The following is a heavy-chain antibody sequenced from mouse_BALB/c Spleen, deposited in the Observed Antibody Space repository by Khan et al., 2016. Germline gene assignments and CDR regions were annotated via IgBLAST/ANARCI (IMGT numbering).Heavy chain of an antibody. CDR1: GFNIKDYY. CDR2: IDPENGDT. J-gene: IGHJ4*01. V-gene: IGHV14-4*02. CDR3: KACDYNAIDY. Sequence: VQLQQSGAELVRSGASVKLSCTASGFNIKDYYMHWVKQRPEQGLEWIGWIDPENGDTEYDPKFQGKATMTADKSSNTAYLQLSSLTSEDTAVYSSKACDYNAIDYWGQGTSVTVSA.